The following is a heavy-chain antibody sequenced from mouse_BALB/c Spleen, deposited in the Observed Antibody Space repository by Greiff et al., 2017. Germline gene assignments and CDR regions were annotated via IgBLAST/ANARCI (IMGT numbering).Heavy chain of an antibody. CDR1: GFTFTDYY. Sequence: EVKLMDSGGGLVQPGGSLRLSCATSGFTFTDYYMSWVRQPPGKALEWLGFIRNKANGYTTEYSASVKGRFTISRDNSQSILYLQMNTLRAEDSATYYCARDSLVWYYFDYWGQGTTLTVSS. CDR2: IRNKANGYTT. CDR3: ARDSLVWYYFDY. V-gene: IGHV7-3*02. J-gene: IGHJ2*01. D-gene: IGHD2-10*02.